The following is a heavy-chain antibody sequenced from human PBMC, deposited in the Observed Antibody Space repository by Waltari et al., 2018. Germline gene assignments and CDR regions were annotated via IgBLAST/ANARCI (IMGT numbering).Heavy chain of an antibody. CDR2: VDPEDGET. V-gene: IGHV1-69-2*01. CDR1: GYTFTDYY. Sequence: EVQLVQSGAEVKKPGATVKISCKVSGYTFTDYYMHWVQQAPGKGLEWMGLVDPEDGETIYAEKFQGRVTITADTSTDTAYMELSSLRSEDTAVYYCATASRAARRGGRVTWFDPWGQGTLVTVSS. J-gene: IGHJ5*02. CDR3: ATASRAARRGGRVTWFDP. D-gene: IGHD6-6*01.